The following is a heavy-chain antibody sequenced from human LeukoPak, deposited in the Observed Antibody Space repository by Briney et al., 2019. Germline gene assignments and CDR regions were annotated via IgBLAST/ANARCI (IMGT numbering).Heavy chain of an antibody. V-gene: IGHV3-30*02. Sequence: GGSLRLSCAASGFTFSSYGMHWVRQAPGKGLEWVAFIRYDGSNKYYADSVKGRFTISRDNSKNTLYLQMNSPRAEDTAVYYCAPRPSSSSGVDYWGQGTLVTVSS. D-gene: IGHD6-6*01. CDR3: APRPSSSSGVDY. CDR2: IRYDGSNK. J-gene: IGHJ4*02. CDR1: GFTFSSYG.